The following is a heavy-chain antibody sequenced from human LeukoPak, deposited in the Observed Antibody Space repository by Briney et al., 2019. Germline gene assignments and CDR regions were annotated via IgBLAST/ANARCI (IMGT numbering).Heavy chain of an antibody. CDR1: GGSISNYY. V-gene: IGHV4-59*01. CDR3: ARLNNQLLSYYYYGMDV. J-gene: IGHJ6*02. Sequence: SETLSLTCTVSGGSISNYYWSWIRQPPGKGLEWIGYTYYSGSTNYNPSLKSRVTISVDTSKNQFSLKLTSVTAADTAVYYCARLNNQLLSYYYYGMDVWGQGTTVTVSS. CDR2: TYYSGST. D-gene: IGHD2-2*01.